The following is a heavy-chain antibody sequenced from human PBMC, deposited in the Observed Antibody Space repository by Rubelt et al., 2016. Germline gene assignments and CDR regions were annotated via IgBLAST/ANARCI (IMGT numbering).Heavy chain of an antibody. V-gene: IGHV1-24*01. CDR1: GGTFSSYA. J-gene: IGHJ4*02. CDR3: ASGSSGYYDY. D-gene: IGHD3-22*01. CDR2: FDPEDGET. Sequence: QVQLVQSGAEVKKPGSSVKVSCKASGGTFSSYAISWVRPAPGQGLEWRGGFDPEDGETIYAQKFQGRVTRTEDTSTDTAYMELSSLRSEDTAVYYCASGSSGYYDYWGQGTLVTVSS.